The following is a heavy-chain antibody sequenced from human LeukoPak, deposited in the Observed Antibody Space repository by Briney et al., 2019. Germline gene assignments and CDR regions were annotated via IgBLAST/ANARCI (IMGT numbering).Heavy chain of an antibody. CDR3: ASDTYYYDSSGFSTRAFDI. D-gene: IGHD3-22*01. CDR1: GFTFSSYS. CDR2: ISSSSSYI. V-gene: IGHV3-21*01. J-gene: IGHJ3*02. Sequence: GGSLRLSCAASGFTFSSYSMNWVRQAPGKGLEWVSSISSSSSYIYYADSVKGRFTISRDNAKNSLYLQMNSLRAEDTAVNYCASDTYYYDSSGFSTRAFDIWGQGTMVTVSS.